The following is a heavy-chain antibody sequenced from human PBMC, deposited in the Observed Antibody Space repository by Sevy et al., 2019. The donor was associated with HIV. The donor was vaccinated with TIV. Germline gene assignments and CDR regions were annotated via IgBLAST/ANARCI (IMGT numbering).Heavy chain of an antibody. CDR2: ISGSGGST. CDR3: AKDPDYGDLYYFDY. J-gene: IGHJ4*02. D-gene: IGHD4-17*01. Sequence: GGSLRLSCAASGFTFSSYAMSWVRQAPGKGLEWVSAISGSGGSTYYADSVKGRFTISRDNSENTLYLQMNSLRAEDTAVYYCAKDPDYGDLYYFDYWGQGTLVTVSS. CDR1: GFTFSSYA. V-gene: IGHV3-23*01.